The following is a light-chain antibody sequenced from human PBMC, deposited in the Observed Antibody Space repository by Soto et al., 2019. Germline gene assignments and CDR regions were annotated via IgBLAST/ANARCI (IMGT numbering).Light chain of an antibody. V-gene: IGKV3-20*01. Sequence: EIVLTQSPGTLSLSPGERATLSCRASQSVSSSYLAWYQQKPGQAPRLLIYGASSRATGISDRFSGSGSGTDFTLTISRLEPEDFAVYYCQRYNTWPLTFGGGTKVDI. CDR2: GAS. J-gene: IGKJ4*01. CDR3: QRYNTWPLT. CDR1: QSVSSSY.